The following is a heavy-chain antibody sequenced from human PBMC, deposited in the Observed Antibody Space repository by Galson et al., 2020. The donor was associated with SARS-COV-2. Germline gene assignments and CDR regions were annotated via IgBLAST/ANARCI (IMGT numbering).Heavy chain of an antibody. CDR1: GGSISSGGYY. CDR3: ARSVIDY. CDR2: IYADTST. Sequence: QASETLSLTCTVSGGSISSGGYYWSWVRQAPGKGLEWVSVIYADTSTYYADSVKGRFTISRDNSKNTLYLQMNSLRAEDTAVYYCARSVIDYWGQGTLVTVSS. D-gene: IGHD2-8*01. V-gene: IGHV3-66*01. J-gene: IGHJ4*02.